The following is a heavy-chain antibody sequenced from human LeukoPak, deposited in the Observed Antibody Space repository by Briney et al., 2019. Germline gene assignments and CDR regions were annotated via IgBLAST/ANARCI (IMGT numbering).Heavy chain of an antibody. V-gene: IGHV1-46*01. D-gene: IGHD1-26*01. Sequence: ASVKVSCTASGYTFTIYYMHWVRQAPGQGLEWMGIINPSGGSTSYAQKFQGRVTMTRDTSTSTVYMELSSLRSEDTAVYYCATSREGAYSGRTGGFDYWGQGTLVTVSS. CDR2: INPSGGST. CDR1: GYTFTIYY. CDR3: ATSREGAYSGRTGGFDY. J-gene: IGHJ4*02.